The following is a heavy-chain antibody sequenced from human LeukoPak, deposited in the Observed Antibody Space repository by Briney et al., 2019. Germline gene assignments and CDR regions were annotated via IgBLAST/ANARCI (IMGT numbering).Heavy chain of an antibody. CDR2: IRYDGSNK. CDR1: GFTFSSYG. CDR3: AKDRSGGYGDYPVFDY. Sequence: GGSLRLSCAASGFTFSSYGMHWVRQAPGKGLEGAAFIRYDGSNKYYADSVKGRFTISRDNSKNTLYLQMTSLRAEDTAVYHCAKDRSGGYGDYPVFDYWGQGTLVTVSS. J-gene: IGHJ4*02. V-gene: IGHV3-30*02. D-gene: IGHD4-17*01.